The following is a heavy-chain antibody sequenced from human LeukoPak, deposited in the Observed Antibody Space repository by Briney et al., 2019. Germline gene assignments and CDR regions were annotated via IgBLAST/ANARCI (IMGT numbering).Heavy chain of an antibody. CDR2: MSVSNGNT. CDR3: ARYPLSYSSNWHYYFDY. Sequence: ASVEVSFKASGYTFTSYGVSWVRQAPGQGLEWMGWMSVSNGNTNYAQKLQGRVTMTTDTSTSTAYMELRSLRSDDTAVYYCARYPLSYSSNWHYYFDYWGQGTLLTVSS. J-gene: IGHJ4*02. CDR1: GYTFTSYG. D-gene: IGHD6-13*01. V-gene: IGHV1-18*01.